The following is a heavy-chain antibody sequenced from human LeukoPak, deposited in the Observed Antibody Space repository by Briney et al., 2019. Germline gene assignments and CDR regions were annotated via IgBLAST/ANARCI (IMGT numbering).Heavy chain of an antibody. CDR2: INPSGAST. J-gene: IGHJ4*02. CDR1: GYTFTSYY. Sequence: ASVKVSCTASGYTFTSYYMRWARQAPGQGLEWMGIINPSGASTSYAQKFQGRGTMTRDTSTSTVYMELSSLRSEDTAVYYCARVVGSSGYLYWGQGTLVTVSS. CDR3: ARVVGSSGYLY. V-gene: IGHV1-46*01. D-gene: IGHD3-22*01.